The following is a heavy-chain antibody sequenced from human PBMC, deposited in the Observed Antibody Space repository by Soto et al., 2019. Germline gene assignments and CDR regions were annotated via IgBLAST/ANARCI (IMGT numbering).Heavy chain of an antibody. CDR1: GGSFSGYY. Sequence: QVQLQQWGAGLLKPSETLSLTCAVYGGSFSGYYWTWIRQTPGTGLAWIGEINHSGSTNYNPSLKSRVTISVDTSKHQFSLKLTSVTAADTAVYYCARDKITVLFDYWGQGTLVTVSS. J-gene: IGHJ4*02. CDR3: ARDKITVLFDY. D-gene: IGHD3-10*01. V-gene: IGHV4-34*01. CDR2: INHSGST.